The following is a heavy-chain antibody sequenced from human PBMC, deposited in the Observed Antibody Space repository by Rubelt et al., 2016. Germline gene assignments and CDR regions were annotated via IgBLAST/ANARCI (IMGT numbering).Heavy chain of an antibody. CDR3: ARLRAYYYDSSGYYPDY. J-gene: IGHJ4*02. Sequence: QVQLQQWGAGLLKPSETLSLTCAVYGGSFSGYYWSWNRQPPGKGLEWIGEINHSGSTNYNPPVKCRVTISGDTSKNQFSLKLSSVTAADTAVYDCARLRAYYYDSSGYYPDYWGQGTLVTVSS. V-gene: IGHV4-34*01. CDR1: GGSFSGYY. CDR2: INHSGST. D-gene: IGHD3-22*01.